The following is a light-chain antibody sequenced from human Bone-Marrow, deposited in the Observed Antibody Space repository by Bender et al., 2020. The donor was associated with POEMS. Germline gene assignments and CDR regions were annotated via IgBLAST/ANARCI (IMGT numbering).Light chain of an antibody. V-gene: IGLV2-14*03. CDR2: DVS. Sequence: QSVLTQPPSVSGSPGQSITISCTGTSSDVGGYNLVSWYQQHPGKAPKLIIYDVSNRPSGISSRFSGSKSGNTASLTISGLQPEDEAHYYCTSYTPSSPVFGGGTKLTVL. CDR1: SSDVGGYNL. J-gene: IGLJ3*02. CDR3: TSYTPSSPV.